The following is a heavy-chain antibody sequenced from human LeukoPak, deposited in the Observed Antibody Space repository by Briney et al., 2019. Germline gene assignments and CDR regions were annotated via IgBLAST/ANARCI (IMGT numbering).Heavy chain of an antibody. CDR2: IYPGDSDT. CDR3: ARHGPYYDYVWGSYRPNWFDP. D-gene: IGHD3-16*02. J-gene: IGHJ5*02. V-gene: IGHV5-51*01. Sequence: GESLKISCKGSGYSFTSYWIGWVRQMPGKGLEWMGIIYPGDSDTRYSPSFQGQVTIPADKFISTAYLQWSSLKASDTAMYYCARHGPYYDYVWGSYRPNWFDPWGQGTPVTVSS. CDR1: GYSFTSYW.